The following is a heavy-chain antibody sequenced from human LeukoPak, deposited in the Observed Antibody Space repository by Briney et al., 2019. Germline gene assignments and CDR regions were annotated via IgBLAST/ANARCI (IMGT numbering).Heavy chain of an antibody. V-gene: IGHV6-1*01. Sequence: SQTLSLTCAISGDSVSSNSAAWNWIRQSPSRGLEWLGRTYYRSKWYNDYAVSVKSRITINPDTSKNQFSLQLNSVTPEDTAVYYCARDRDSSGYYSSYYFDYWGQGTLVTVSS. CDR1: GDSVSSNSAA. D-gene: IGHD3-22*01. J-gene: IGHJ4*02. CDR3: ARDRDSSGYYSSYYFDY. CDR2: TYYRSKWYN.